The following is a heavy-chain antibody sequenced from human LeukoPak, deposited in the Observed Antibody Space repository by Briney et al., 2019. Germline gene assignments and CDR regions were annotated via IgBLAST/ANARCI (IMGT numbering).Heavy chain of an antibody. Sequence: PGGSLRLSCAASGFTFSTYNMNWVRQAPGKGLEWVSYITSSSSTIFYADSVKGRFTISRDNAKNSLYLQMNSLGDEDTAVYYCAGTKSYGYNSYFDYWGQGTLVTVSS. D-gene: IGHD5-24*01. V-gene: IGHV3-48*02. CDR3: AGTKSYGYNSYFDY. CDR2: ITSSSSTI. J-gene: IGHJ4*02. CDR1: GFTFSTYN.